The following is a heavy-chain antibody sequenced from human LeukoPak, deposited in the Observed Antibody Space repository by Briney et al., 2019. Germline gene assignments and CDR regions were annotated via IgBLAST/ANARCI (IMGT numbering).Heavy chain of an antibody. CDR3: ARVLQQLVVNYFDY. D-gene: IGHD6-13*01. V-gene: IGHV1-18*01. CDR2: ISAYNGNT. J-gene: IGHJ4*02. CDR1: GGTFSSYA. Sequence: SVKVSCKASGGTFSSYAISWVRQAPGQGLEWMGWISAYNGNTNYAQKLQGRVTMTTDTSTSTAYMELRSLRSDDTAVYYCARVLQQLVVNYFDYWGQGTLVTVSS.